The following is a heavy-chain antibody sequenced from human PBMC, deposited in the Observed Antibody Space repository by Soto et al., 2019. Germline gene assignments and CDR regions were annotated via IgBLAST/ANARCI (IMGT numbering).Heavy chain of an antibody. CDR3: TTALGRVPTIT. D-gene: IGHD5-12*01. CDR2: ITSSRSHM. Sequence: EEQLVESGGGLVKPGWSLRLSCAASGFTFSTSIMNWVRQAPGTGLEWVSLITSSRSHMFYADSVKGRFTISRDNARNSLYLQMNSLRAEDTPIYYCTTALGRVPTITWGQGTLVTVSS. CDR1: GFTFSTSI. J-gene: IGHJ4*02. V-gene: IGHV3-21*06.